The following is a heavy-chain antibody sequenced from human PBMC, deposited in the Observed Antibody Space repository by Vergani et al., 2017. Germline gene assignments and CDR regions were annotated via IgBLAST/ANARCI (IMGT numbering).Heavy chain of an antibody. CDR2: INHSGST. CDR3: ARGRLPAAQRGFQH. CDR1: GGSFSGYY. D-gene: IGHD2-2*01. V-gene: IGHV4-34*01. J-gene: IGHJ1*01. Sequence: QVQLQQWGAGLLKPSETLSLTCAVYGGSFSGYYWSWIRQPPGKGLEWIGEINHSGSTNYNPSLKSRVTISVDTSKTQFSLKLSSVTAAGTAVYYCARGRLPAAQRGFQHWGQGTLVTVSS.